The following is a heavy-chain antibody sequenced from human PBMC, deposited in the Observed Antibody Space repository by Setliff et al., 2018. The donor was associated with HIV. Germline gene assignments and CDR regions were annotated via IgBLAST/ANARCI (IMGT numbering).Heavy chain of an antibody. CDR2: IIPNFGAA. V-gene: IGHV1-3*01. Sequence: ASVKVSCKASGYTFTSYAMHWVRQAPGQRLEWMGRIIPNFGAANYAQKFQGRVTMTRDTSTSTVYMELSSLRSEDTAVYYCARDPNRIAVAGTFDYWGQGTLVTVSS. CDR3: ARDPNRIAVAGTFDY. J-gene: IGHJ4*02. D-gene: IGHD6-19*01. CDR1: GYTFTSYA.